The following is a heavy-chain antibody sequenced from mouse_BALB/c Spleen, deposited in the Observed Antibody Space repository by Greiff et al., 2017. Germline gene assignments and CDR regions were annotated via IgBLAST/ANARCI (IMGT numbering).Heavy chain of an antibody. CDR1: GYSITSGYY. Sequence: EVQVVESGPGLVKPSQSLSLTCSVTGYSITSGYYWNWIRQFPGNKLEWMGYISYDGSNNYNPSLKNRISITRDTSKNQFFLKLNSVTTEDTATYYCAGDYDGRGYFDYWGQGTTLTVSS. CDR2: ISYDGSN. CDR3: AGDYDGRGYFDY. J-gene: IGHJ2*01. D-gene: IGHD2-12*01. V-gene: IGHV3-6*02.